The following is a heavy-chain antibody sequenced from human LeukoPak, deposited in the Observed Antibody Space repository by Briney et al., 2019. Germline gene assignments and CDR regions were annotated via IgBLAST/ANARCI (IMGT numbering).Heavy chain of an antibody. CDR2: IYYTGST. J-gene: IGHJ5*01. V-gene: IGHV4-59*01. CDR3: ARVCQEGGSTSCFDS. CDR1: GGSISGYF. Sequence: SGTPSPTPAVSGGSISGYFWSSIPLPPRRGLQCSWYIYYTGSTSYNPSLKSRVTISVDTSKNQVALKLSSVTAADTAVYYCARVCQEGGSTSCFDSWGQGTLVTVSS. D-gene: IGHD2-2*01.